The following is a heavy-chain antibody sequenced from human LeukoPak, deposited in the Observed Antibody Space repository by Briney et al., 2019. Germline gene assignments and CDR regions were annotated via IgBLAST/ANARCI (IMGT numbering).Heavy chain of an antibody. CDR2: ISGSGGST. CDR3: AKEGEFLEWLLASSGWFDP. V-gene: IGHV3-23*01. D-gene: IGHD3-3*01. Sequence: PGGSLRLSCAASGFTFSSYAMSWVRQAPGKGLEWVSAISGSGGSTYYADSVKGRFTISRDNSKNTLYLQMNSLKGQDTAVYYCAKEGEFLEWLLASSGWFDPWGQGTLVTVSS. CDR1: GFTFSSYA. J-gene: IGHJ5*02.